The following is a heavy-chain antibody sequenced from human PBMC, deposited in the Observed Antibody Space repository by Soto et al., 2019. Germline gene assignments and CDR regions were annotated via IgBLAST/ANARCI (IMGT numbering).Heavy chain of an antibody. Sequence: QVQLQESGPGLVKSSETLSLTCTVSGGSISGYYWSWIRQSPEKGLEWIGYIYYTGSTYYNPYLQSRVTISVDTSKNQFSLKLSSVTAADTAIYYCARQEYTRVWYPFDYWGLGTLVTVSS. D-gene: IGHD6-13*01. V-gene: IGHV4-59*08. CDR1: GGSISGYY. CDR3: ARQEYTRVWYPFDY. CDR2: IYYTGST. J-gene: IGHJ4*02.